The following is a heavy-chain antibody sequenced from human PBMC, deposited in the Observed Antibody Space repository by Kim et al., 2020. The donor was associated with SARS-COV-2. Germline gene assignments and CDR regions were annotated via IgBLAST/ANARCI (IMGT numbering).Heavy chain of an antibody. CDR3: ARDLVRAAAGNWFDP. V-gene: IGHV4-59*01. D-gene: IGHD6-13*01. CDR2: IYYSGST. CDR1: GGSISSYY. J-gene: IGHJ5*02. Sequence: SETLSLTCTVSGGSISSYYWSWIRQPPGKGLEWIGYIYYSGSTNYNPSLKSRVTISVDTSKNQFSLKLSSVTAADTAVYYCARDLVRAAAGNWFDPWGQGTLVTVSS.